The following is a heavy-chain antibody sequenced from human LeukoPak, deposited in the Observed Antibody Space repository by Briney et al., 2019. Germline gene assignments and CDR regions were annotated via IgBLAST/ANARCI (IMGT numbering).Heavy chain of an antibody. J-gene: IGHJ3*02. V-gene: IGHV4-39*07. CDR1: GGSISSSAYY. CDR2: IYYNGNT. CDR3: ARNQAVAANRGAFDI. Sequence: PSETLSLTCTVSGGSISSSAYYWGWIRQPPGKGLEWIGSIYYNGNTYYNPYNPSLTSRVTMSVDTSKNQFSLKLDSVTEIDTAMYYCARNQAVAANRGAFDIWGQGTMVTVSS. D-gene: IGHD6-19*01.